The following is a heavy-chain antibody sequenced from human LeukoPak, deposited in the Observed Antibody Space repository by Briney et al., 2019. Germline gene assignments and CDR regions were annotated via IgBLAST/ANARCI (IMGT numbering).Heavy chain of an antibody. CDR2: IRYDGSYK. Sequence: GGSLRLSCAASGFTFSSYGMHWVRQAPGKGLEWVAVIRYDGSYKNYADSVKGRFTISRDNSKKMVYLQMNSLRVEDTPVYYCARVVSVAWGQGTLVTVS. D-gene: IGHD2-21*01. CDR1: GFTFSSYG. V-gene: IGHV3-33*01. J-gene: IGHJ4*02. CDR3: ARVVSVA.